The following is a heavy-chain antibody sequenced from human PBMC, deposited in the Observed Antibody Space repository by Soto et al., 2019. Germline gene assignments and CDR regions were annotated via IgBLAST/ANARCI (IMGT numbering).Heavy chain of an antibody. Sequence: GGSLRLSCAASGFTFDDYAMHWVRQAPGKGLEWVSGISWNSGSIGYADSVKGRFTISRDNAKNSLYLQMNSLRAEDTALYYCAKDTEVAVAGSLSYWGQGTLVTVSS. CDR1: GFTFDDYA. V-gene: IGHV3-9*01. CDR2: ISWNSGSI. D-gene: IGHD6-19*01. CDR3: AKDTEVAVAGSLSY. J-gene: IGHJ4*02.